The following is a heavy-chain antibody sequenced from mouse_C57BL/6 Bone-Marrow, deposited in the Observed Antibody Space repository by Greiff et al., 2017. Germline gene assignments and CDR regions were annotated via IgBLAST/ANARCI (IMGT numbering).Heavy chain of an antibody. J-gene: IGHJ3*01. V-gene: IGHV14-2*01. CDR3: ASGRITRQGGFAY. CDR2: IDPEDGDT. CDR1: GFNIKDYY. Sequence: VQLQQSGAELVKPGASVKLSCKASGFNIKDYYMHWVKQRTEQGLEWIGRIDPEDGDTKYAQKFQGKATITADTSANTAYLQLSSLTSEDTAVYYWASGRITRQGGFAYWGQGTLVTVSA. D-gene: IGHD2-4*01.